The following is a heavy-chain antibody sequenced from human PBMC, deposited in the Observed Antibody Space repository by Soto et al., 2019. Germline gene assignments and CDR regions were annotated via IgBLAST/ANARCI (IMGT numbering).Heavy chain of an antibody. CDR1: GGTFSSYA. Sequence: QVQLVQSGAEVRQPASSVKVSCKTSGGTFSSYALSWVRQAPGQGLEWMGGIVPIVDTSTYAQKFQGRVTITADESTSTFYMALSSLRSDDTSVYYCVRVVAIPGYPDNWGQGTLGSVSS. V-gene: IGHV1-69*12. CDR3: VRVVAIPGYPDN. J-gene: IGHJ4*02. D-gene: IGHD5-12*01. CDR2: IVPIVDTS.